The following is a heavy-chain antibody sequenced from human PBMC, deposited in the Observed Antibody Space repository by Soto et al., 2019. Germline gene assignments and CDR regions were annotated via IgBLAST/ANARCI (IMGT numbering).Heavy chain of an antibody. CDR3: ARGGEFQLPKNYYYYMDV. Sequence: PSETLSLTCTVSGGSISSYYWSWIRQPPGKGLEWIGYIYYSGSTNYNPSLKSRVTISVDTSKNQFSLKLSSVTAADTAVYYCARGGEFQLPKNYYYYMDVWGKGTTVTVS. J-gene: IGHJ6*03. CDR1: GGSISSYY. CDR2: IYYSGST. D-gene: IGHD2-2*01. V-gene: IGHV4-59*12.